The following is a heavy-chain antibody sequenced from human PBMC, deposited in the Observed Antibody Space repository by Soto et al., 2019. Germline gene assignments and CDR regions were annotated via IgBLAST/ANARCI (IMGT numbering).Heavy chain of an antibody. J-gene: IGHJ5*02. D-gene: IGHD3-3*01. Sequence: QVQLQQWGAGLLKPSETLSLTCAVYGGSFSGYYWSWIRQPPGKGLEGIGEISHSGSTNYNPSLKRRVPLAVDTSTNPFSLKLSSVPAADTAVYYCGSSDFWSGPRQNWFDPWGQGTLVTVSS. CDR1: GGSFSGYY. CDR3: GSSDFWSGPRQNWFDP. V-gene: IGHV4-34*01. CDR2: ISHSGST.